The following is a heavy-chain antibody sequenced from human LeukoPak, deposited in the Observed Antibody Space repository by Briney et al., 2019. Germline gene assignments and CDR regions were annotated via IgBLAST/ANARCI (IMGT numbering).Heavy chain of an antibody. CDR2: IKQDGSEE. CDR3: ARSAEMATIFDY. Sequence: GGSLRLSCAASGFTFSSYWMSWVRQAPGKGLEWVANIKQDGSEEYYVDSVKGRFTITRDNAKNSLYLQMNSLRAEDTAVYYCARSAEMATIFDYWGQGTLVTVSS. D-gene: IGHD5-24*01. V-gene: IGHV3-7*01. J-gene: IGHJ4*02. CDR1: GFTFSSYW.